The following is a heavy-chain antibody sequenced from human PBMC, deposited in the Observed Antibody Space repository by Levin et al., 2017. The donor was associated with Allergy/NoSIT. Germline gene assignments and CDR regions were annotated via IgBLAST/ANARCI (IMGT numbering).Heavy chain of an antibody. CDR3: AHRPHSVGLGDYFDY. D-gene: IGHD4-23*01. V-gene: IGHV2-5*02. CDR2: IYWDDEK. Sequence: VSGPTLVKPTQTLTLTCTFSGFSLSTLGMGVGWIRQPPGKALEWLALIYWDDEKRYSPSLRDRLTIAQDTSKNQVVLTMTNMDPVDTATYYCAHRPHSVGLGDYFDYWGQGTLVTVSS. CDR1: GFSLSTLGMG. J-gene: IGHJ4*02.